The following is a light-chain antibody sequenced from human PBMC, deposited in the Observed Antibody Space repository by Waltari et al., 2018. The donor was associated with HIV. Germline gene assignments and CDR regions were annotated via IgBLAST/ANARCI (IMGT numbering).Light chain of an antibody. CDR2: DDS. Sequence: SYVLTQPPSVSVAPGQTARITCGGDNIGNKSVHWYQQKPGQAPVLVVFDDSDRPSGIPERFSGSNSGNTATLTVSRVEAGDEADYYCQVWDSVSDHPGVFGTGTKVTVL. V-gene: IGLV3-21*02. J-gene: IGLJ1*01. CDR1: NIGNKS. CDR3: QVWDSVSDHPGV.